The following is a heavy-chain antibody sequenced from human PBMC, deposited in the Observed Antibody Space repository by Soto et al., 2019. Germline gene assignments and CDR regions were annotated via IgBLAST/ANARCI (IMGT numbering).Heavy chain of an antibody. V-gene: IGHV4-39*01. J-gene: IGHJ4*02. CDR3: ARHTPAISISDH. Sequence: SETLSLTCTVSCVSISSSSYYWGWFRQPPGKGLEWIGSIYYSGSTYYNPSLKSRVTISVDTSKNQFSLKLSSVTAADTAVYYCARHTPAISISDHWGQGTLVTVS. D-gene: IGHD2-15*01. CDR1: CVSISSSSYY. CDR2: IYYSGST.